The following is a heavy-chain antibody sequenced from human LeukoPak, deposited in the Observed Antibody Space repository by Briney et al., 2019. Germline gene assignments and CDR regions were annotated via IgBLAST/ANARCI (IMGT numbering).Heavy chain of an antibody. J-gene: IGHJ4*02. CDR2: IRSKANSYAT. Sequence: PGGSLRLSCAASGFTFSGSAMHWVRQASGKGLEWVGRIRSKANSYATAYAASVKGRFTISRDDSKNTAYLQMNSLRAEDTALYYCARDDSGPAYWGQGTLVTVSS. V-gene: IGHV3-73*01. D-gene: IGHD6-19*01. CDR1: GFTFSGSA. CDR3: ARDDSGPAY.